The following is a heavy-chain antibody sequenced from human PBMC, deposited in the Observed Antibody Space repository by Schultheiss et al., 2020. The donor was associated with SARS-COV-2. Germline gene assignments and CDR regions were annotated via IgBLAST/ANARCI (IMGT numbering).Heavy chain of an antibody. V-gene: IGHV3-23*01. J-gene: IGHJ4*02. CDR2: ISGSGGST. CDR3: AKDTIFGVDPDLIDY. Sequence: GGSLRLSCAASGFTFSSYAMSWVRQAPGKGLEWVSAISGSGGSTYYADSVKGRFTISRDNSKNTLYLQMNSLRAEDTAVYYCAKDTIFGVDPDLIDYWGQGTLVTVSS. D-gene: IGHD3-3*01. CDR1: GFTFSSYA.